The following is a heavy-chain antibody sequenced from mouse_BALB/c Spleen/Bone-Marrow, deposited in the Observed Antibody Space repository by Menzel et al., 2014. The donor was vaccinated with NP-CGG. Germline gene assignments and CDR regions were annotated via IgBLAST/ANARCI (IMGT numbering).Heavy chain of an antibody. Sequence: VQLQQSGPELVKPGASVKISCKASGYTFTDYNMHWVKQSHGKSLEWIGYIYPYNGGTGYNQKFKSKATLAVDNSSSTAYMGLRSLTSEDSAVYYCTRREYGNYGYAMDYWGQGTPVTVPS. CDR1: GYTFTDYN. V-gene: IGHV1S29*02. D-gene: IGHD2-10*02. CDR2: IYPYNGGT. J-gene: IGHJ4*01. CDR3: TRREYGNYGYAMDY.